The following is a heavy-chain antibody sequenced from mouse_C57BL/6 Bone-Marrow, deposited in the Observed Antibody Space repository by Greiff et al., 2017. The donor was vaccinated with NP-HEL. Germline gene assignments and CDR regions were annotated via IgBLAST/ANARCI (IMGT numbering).Heavy chain of an antibody. CDR2: ISDGGSYT. J-gene: IGHJ3*01. CDR1: GFTFSSYA. CDR3: ARLRRGGGFAY. V-gene: IGHV5-4*03. D-gene: IGHD2-12*01. Sequence: EVNLVESGGGLVKPGGSLKLSCAASGFTFSSYAMSWVRQTPEKRLEWVATISDGGSYTYYPDNVKGRFTISRDNAKNNLYLQMSHLKSEDTAMYYCARLRRGGGFAYWGQGTLVTVSA.